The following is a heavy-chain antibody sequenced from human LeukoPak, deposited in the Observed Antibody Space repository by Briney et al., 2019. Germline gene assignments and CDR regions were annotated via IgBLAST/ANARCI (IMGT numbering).Heavy chain of an antibody. J-gene: IGHJ4*02. CDR3: AAAGVEWNGRGVILPSDY. V-gene: IGHV1-58*01. CDR1: VFTFTNSA. D-gene: IGHD3-10*02. CDR2: IVVGSGNT. Sequence: SVTVSCQSSVFTFTNSAWQWVRQAGGKGRAGVGWIVVGSGNTNYAQKFQERATITRDMSTSTAYMELSSLRTEETAVYYCAAAGVEWNGRGVILPSDYWGQGTLVTVSS.